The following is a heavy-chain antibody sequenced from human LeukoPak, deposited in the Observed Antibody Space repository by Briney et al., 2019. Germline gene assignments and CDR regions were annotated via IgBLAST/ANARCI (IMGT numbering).Heavy chain of an antibody. CDR2: IYYSGST. CDR1: GGSISSSSFY. V-gene: IGHV4-39*01. Sequence: PSETLSLTCTVSGGSISSSSFYWGWIRQPPGKGLEWIGCIYYSGSTYYNPSLKSRVTISVDTSKNEFSLRLSSVTAADTAVYYCAHFRGGAFDFWGRGTMVTVSS. CDR3: AHFRGGAFDF. J-gene: IGHJ3*01. D-gene: IGHD3-16*01.